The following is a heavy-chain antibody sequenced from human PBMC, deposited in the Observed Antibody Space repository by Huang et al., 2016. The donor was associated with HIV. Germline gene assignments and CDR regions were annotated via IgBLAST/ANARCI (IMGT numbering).Heavy chain of an antibody. Sequence: QVQLVQSGAEVKKPGASVKVSCKASGYTFSNYDINWVGKAPGQGLEWMGWMNPNSGNTGEARKFQGRVTMTRSTSISTAYMELSRLRFEDTAVYYCATLPPVNYGRSGGRVRDYWGQGSLVTVSS. V-gene: IGHV1-8*01. D-gene: IGHD2-15*01. J-gene: IGHJ4*02. CDR1: GYTFSNYD. CDR3: ATLPPVNYGRSGGRVRDY. CDR2: MNPNSGNT.